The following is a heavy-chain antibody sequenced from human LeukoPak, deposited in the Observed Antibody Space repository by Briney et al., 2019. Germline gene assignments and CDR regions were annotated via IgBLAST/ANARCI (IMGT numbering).Heavy chain of an antibody. J-gene: IGHJ3*02. CDR2: INSDGSRT. CDR3: VTDVVMATSHDAFDI. CDR1: KFSFSSYW. D-gene: IGHD3-16*02. V-gene: IGHV3-74*01. Sequence: GGSLRLSCAASKFSFSSYWMHWVRQAPGKGLVWVSRINSDGSRTNYADSVKGRFTISRDNAKNTLYLQMSSLRAEDTAVYYCVTDVVMATSHDAFDIWGQGTMVTVSS.